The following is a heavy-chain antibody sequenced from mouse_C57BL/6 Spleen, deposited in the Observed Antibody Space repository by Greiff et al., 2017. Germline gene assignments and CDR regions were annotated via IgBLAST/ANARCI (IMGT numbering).Heavy chain of an antibody. V-gene: IGHV1-85*01. CDR3: AREDYYCGSSLGAWFAY. D-gene: IGHD1-1*01. J-gene: IGHJ3*01. Sequence: VQLQQSGPELVKPGASVKLSCKASGYTFTSYDINWVKQRPGQGLEWIGWIYPRDGSTKYNEKFKGKATLTVDTSSSTAYMELHSLTSEDSAVYFCAREDYYCGSSLGAWFAYWGQGTLVTVSA. CDR2: IYPRDGST. CDR1: GYTFTSYD.